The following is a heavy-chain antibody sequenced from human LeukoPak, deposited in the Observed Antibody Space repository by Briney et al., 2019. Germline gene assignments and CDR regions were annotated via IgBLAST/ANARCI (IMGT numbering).Heavy chain of an antibody. J-gene: IGHJ3*02. CDR1: GGSISSYY. Sequence: SETLSLTCTVSGGSISSYYWSWIRQPPGKGLEWIGYIYYSGSTNYNPSLKSRVTISVDTSKNQFSLKLSSVTAADTAVYYCARHGYLGAFDIWGQGTMVTVSS. CDR2: IYYSGST. V-gene: IGHV4-59*08. D-gene: IGHD3-22*01. CDR3: ARHGYLGAFDI.